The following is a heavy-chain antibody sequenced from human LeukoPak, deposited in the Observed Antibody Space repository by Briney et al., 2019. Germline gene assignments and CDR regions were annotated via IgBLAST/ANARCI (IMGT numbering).Heavy chain of an antibody. V-gene: IGHV1-69*13. D-gene: IGHD2-21*01. J-gene: IGHJ4*02. CDR2: IIPIFGTA. CDR1: GYPFTSYG. Sequence: SVKVSCKASGYPFTSYGISWVRQAPGQGLEWMGGIIPIFGTANYAQKFQGRVTITADESTSTAYMELSSLRSEDTAVYYCARDSGIVVGKGFDYWGQGTLVTVSS. CDR3: ARDSGIVVGKGFDY.